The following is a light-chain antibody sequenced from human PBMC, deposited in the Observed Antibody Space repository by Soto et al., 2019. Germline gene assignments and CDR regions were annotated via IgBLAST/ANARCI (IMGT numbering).Light chain of an antibody. CDR3: SSYSRRSTYV. CDR2: DGS. CDR1: SSDVGGYNY. J-gene: IGLJ1*01. V-gene: IGLV2-14*03. Sequence: QSGLADPAPVSHNPGHSITISYRGTSSDVGGYNYVSWYQQHPGKGPKLIIYDGSYRPSGVSNRFSGSKSGNTASLTISGLQAEDEADYFCSSYSRRSTYVFGTGTKVTVL.